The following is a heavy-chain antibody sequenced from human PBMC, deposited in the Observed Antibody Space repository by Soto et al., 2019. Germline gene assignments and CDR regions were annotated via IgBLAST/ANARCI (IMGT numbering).Heavy chain of an antibody. CDR3: ASSTPNPSRITMIVVVIGRDAFDI. D-gene: IGHD3-22*01. CDR2: IIPIFGTA. V-gene: IGHV1-69*13. CDR1: GGTFSSYA. J-gene: IGHJ3*02. Sequence: VASVKVSCKASGGTFSSYAISWVRQAPGQGLEWMGGIIPIFGTANYAQKFQGRVTITADESTGTAYMELSSLRSEDTAVYYCASSTPNPSRITMIVVVIGRDAFDIWGQGTRVTVSS.